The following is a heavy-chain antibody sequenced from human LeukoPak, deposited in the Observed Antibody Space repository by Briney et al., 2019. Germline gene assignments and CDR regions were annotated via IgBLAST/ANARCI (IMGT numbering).Heavy chain of an antibody. CDR1: GGSISSYY. J-gene: IGHJ3*02. Sequence: SETLSLTCTVSGGSISSYYWSWIRQPPGKGLEWIGYIYYSGSTNYNPSLKSRVTISVDTSKNQFSLKLSSVTAADTAVYYCARGRNWNYTFDIWGQGTMVTVSS. CDR3: ARGRNWNYTFDI. CDR2: IYYSGST. D-gene: IGHD1-7*01. V-gene: IGHV4-59*01.